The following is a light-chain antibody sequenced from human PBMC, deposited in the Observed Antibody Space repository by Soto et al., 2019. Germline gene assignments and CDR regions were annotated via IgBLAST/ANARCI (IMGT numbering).Light chain of an antibody. Sequence: QSVLTQPRSVSGSPGQSVTISCTGTSSDVGGYDFVSWFQQRPGEAPKLMIFDVSKRPSGVPDRFSGSKSGNTASLTISGLQAEDEADYYCCSYTGSYTFYVFGTGTKLTVL. CDR1: SSDVGGYDF. CDR2: DVS. V-gene: IGLV2-11*01. J-gene: IGLJ1*01. CDR3: CSYTGSYTFYV.